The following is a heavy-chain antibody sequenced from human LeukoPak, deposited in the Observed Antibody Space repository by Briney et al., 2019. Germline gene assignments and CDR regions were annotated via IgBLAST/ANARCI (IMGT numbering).Heavy chain of an antibody. V-gene: IGHV4-4*07. Sequence: PSETLSLTCALSGASITSCYWSWVRQSAGTGMEWIGRLYTTGTTNYNPSLKSCVTMSGDSSKNQLSLTLTSVTAADTAVYYCVRDGANWEEPNDAFDTWGQGTLV. D-gene: IGHD1-26*01. CDR1: GASITSCY. CDR2: LYTTGTT. J-gene: IGHJ3*02. CDR3: VRDGANWEEPNDAFDT.